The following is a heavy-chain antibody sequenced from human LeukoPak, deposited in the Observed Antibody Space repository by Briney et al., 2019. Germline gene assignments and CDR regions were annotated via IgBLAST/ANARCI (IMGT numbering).Heavy chain of an antibody. CDR3: AKEAYCGGDCQGDFQH. D-gene: IGHD2-21*02. Sequence: GGSLRLSCAASGFTFSSYAMSWVRQAPGKGLEWVSVISGSGGSTYYADSVKGRFTISRDNSKTTLYLQINSLRAEDTAIYYCAKEAYCGGDCQGDFQHWGQGTLVTVSS. J-gene: IGHJ1*01. CDR1: GFTFSSYA. CDR2: ISGSGGST. V-gene: IGHV3-23*01.